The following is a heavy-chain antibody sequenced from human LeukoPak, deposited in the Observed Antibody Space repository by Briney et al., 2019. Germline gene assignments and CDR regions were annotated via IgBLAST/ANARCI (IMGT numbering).Heavy chain of an antibody. V-gene: IGHV3-23*01. Sequence: GGSLRLSCAASGFTFTTYAMSWVRQAPGKGLEWVSSIFHSGGATYYTDSVKGRFTISRDNSKNTLYLQMNSLRAEDTAVYYCARDKHFGSSAYYDFWSGLDYYYYYMDVWGKGTTVTVSS. J-gene: IGHJ6*03. CDR3: ARDKHFGSSAYYDFWSGLDYYYYYMDV. CDR1: GFTFTTYA. D-gene: IGHD3-3*01. CDR2: IFHSGGAT.